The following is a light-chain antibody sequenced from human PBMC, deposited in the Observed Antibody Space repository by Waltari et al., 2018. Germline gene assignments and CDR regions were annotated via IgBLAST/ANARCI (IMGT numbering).Light chain of an antibody. J-gene: IGLJ2*01. Sequence: QSALTQPASVSGSPGQPITIPCTGPSSDVGAYNSVSWYQQHPGKAPKLMIFDVSIRPSGVSNRFSGSKSGNTASLTISGLQAEDEADYYCSSYISSSTLELFGGGTSLTVL. CDR3: SSYISSSTLEL. CDR2: DVS. V-gene: IGLV2-14*03. CDR1: SSDVGAYNS.